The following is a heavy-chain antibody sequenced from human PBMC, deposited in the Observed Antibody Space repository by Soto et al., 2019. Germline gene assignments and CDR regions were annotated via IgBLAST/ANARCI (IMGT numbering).Heavy chain of an antibody. D-gene: IGHD2-21*02. Sequence: QVQLVESGGGVVQPGRSLRLSCAASGFTFSSYGMHWVRQAPGKGLEWVAVISYDGSNKYYADSVKGRFTISRDNSKNTLYLQMNSLRAEDTAVYYCAKDRGVVVTALYFDYWGQGTLVSVSS. CDR2: ISYDGSNK. CDR1: GFTFSSYG. J-gene: IGHJ4*02. CDR3: AKDRGVVVTALYFDY. V-gene: IGHV3-30*18.